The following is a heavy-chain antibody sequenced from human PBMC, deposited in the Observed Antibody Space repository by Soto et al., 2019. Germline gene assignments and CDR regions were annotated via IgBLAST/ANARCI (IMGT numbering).Heavy chain of an antibody. J-gene: IGHJ4*02. CDR2: ISRDGGTK. Sequence: QVPLVESGGGVVQPGRSLRLSCAVSGFTVSTYGMHWVRQAPGKGLEWVAVISRDGGTKYYADSVKGRFTISRDNSRNTLFLEMNSLRDDDMAVYYCTGEVASGYWGQGTLVTVSS. CDR3: TGEVASGY. CDR1: GFTVSTYG. V-gene: IGHV3-30*03. D-gene: IGHD2-8*02.